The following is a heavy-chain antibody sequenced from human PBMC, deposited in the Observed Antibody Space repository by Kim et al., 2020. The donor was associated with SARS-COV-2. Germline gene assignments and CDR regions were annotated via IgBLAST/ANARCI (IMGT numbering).Heavy chain of an antibody. D-gene: IGHD5-12*01. Sequence: GESLKISCKGSGYSFTSYWIGWVRQMPGKGLEWMGIIYPGDSDTRYSPSFQGQVTISADKSISTAYLQWSSLKASDTAMYYCARHKGERGYSGYDALYYYYGMDVWGQGTTVTVSS. J-gene: IGHJ6*02. CDR2: IYPGDSDT. CDR3: ARHKGERGYSGYDALYYYYGMDV. V-gene: IGHV5-51*01. CDR1: GYSFTSYW.